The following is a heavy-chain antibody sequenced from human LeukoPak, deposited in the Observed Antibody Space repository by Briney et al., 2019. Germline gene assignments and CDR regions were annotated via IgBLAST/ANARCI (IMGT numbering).Heavy chain of an antibody. V-gene: IGHV3-23*01. Sequence: QTGGSLRLSCAASGFIFNSYAMSWVRQAPGKGLEWVSGISGSGGSTYYVDSVKGRFTISRDNSKNTLHLQMNILRAEDTAAYYCAKLGGNVAFWGQGTLVTVSS. CDR2: ISGSGGST. CDR3: AKLGGNVAF. J-gene: IGHJ4*02. D-gene: IGHD4-23*01. CDR1: GFIFNSYA.